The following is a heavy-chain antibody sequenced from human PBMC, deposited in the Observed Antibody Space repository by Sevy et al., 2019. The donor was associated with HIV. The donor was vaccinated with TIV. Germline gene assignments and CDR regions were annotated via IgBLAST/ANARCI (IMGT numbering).Heavy chain of an antibody. D-gene: IGHD2-2*02. J-gene: IGHJ1*01. Sequence: SETLSLTCTVSGGSISSYYWSWIRQPPGKGLEWIGYIYYSGSTNYNPSLKSRVTISVDTSKNQFSLKLSSVTAADTAVYYCARGYCSSTSCYKGVYFQHWGQGTLVTVSS. V-gene: IGHV4-59*01. CDR3: ARGYCSSTSCYKGVYFQH. CDR1: GGSISSYY. CDR2: IYYSGST.